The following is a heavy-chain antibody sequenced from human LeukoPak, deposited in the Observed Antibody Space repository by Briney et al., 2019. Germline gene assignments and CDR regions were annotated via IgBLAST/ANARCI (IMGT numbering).Heavy chain of an antibody. V-gene: IGHV4-4*07. CDR1: GGSISSYF. J-gene: IGHJ4*02. CDR2: IYSSGST. D-gene: IGHD5-12*01. Sequence: PSETLSLTCNVSGGSISSYFWSWIRQPAEKGLEWIGRIYSSGSTNYNPSLKSRVNMSADTSKNQFSLKLSSVTAADTAVYYCAREVRGLRPFDYWGQGTLVTVSS. CDR3: AREVRGLRPFDY.